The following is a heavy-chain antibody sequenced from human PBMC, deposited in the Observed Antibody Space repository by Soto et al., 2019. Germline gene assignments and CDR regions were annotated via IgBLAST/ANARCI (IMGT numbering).Heavy chain of an antibody. V-gene: IGHV1-2*02. J-gene: IGHJ6*02. CDR3: AREYSSGWHYYYYGMDV. CDR2: INPNSGGT. Sequence: ASVKVSCKASGYTFTGYYMHWVRQAPGQGLEWMGWINPNSGGTNYAQKFQGRVTMTRDTSISTAYMELSRLRSDDTAVYYRAREYSSGWHYYYYGMDVWGQGTTVTVSS. D-gene: IGHD6-19*01. CDR1: GYTFTGYY.